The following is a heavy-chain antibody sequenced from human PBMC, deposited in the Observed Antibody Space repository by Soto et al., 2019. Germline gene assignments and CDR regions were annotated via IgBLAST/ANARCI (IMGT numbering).Heavy chain of an antibody. CDR1: GFTFSSYG. D-gene: IGHD6-13*01. CDR2: IWYDGSNK. CDR3: ARDVFGGSSSSDY. J-gene: IGHJ4*02. V-gene: IGHV3-33*01. Sequence: PGGSLRLSCAASGFTFSSYGMHWVRQAPGKGLEWVAVIWYDGSNKYCADSVKGRFTISRDNSKNTLYLQMNSLRAEDTAVYYCARDVFGGSSSSDYWGQGTLVTVSS.